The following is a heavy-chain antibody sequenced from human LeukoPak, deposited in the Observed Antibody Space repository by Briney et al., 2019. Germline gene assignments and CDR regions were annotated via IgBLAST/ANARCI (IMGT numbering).Heavy chain of an antibody. CDR1: GGSINNNTW. V-gene: IGHV4-4*02. Sequence: SETLSLTCAVSGGSINNNTWWSWVRQPPGKGLEWIGEIYHSGSTNHNPSLKSRVTISVDKSENQFSLKLSSVTAADTPVYYCARDSGYSSGWYGHWGQGTLVTVSS. CDR3: ARDSGYSSGWYGH. CDR2: IYHSGST. J-gene: IGHJ4*02. D-gene: IGHD6-19*01.